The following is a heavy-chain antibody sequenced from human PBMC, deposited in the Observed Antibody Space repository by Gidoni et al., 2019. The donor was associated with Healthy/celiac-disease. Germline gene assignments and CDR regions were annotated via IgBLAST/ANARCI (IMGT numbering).Heavy chain of an antibody. CDR1: GFTFSSYG. V-gene: IGHV3-30*03. CDR3: ARDCSSTSCYGLDY. J-gene: IGHJ4*02. Sequence: QVQLVESGGGVVQPGRSLRLSCAASGFTFSSYGMHWVRQAPGKGLEWVAVISYDGSNKYYADSVKGRFTISRDNSKNTLYLQMNSLRAEDTAVYYCARDCSSTSCYGLDYWGQGTLVTVSS. D-gene: IGHD2-2*01. CDR2: ISYDGSNK.